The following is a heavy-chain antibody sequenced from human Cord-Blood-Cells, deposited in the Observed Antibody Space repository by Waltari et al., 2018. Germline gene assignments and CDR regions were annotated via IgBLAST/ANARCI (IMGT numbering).Heavy chain of an antibody. CDR2: SNPNSGGT. CDR3: ARDPHDYSNYGYYYGMDV. J-gene: IGHJ6*02. V-gene: IGHV1-2*06. CDR1: GYTFTGYY. Sequence: QVQLVQSGAEVKKPGASVKVSCKASGYTFTGYYMHWVRQAPGQGLEWMGRSNPNSGGTNYAKKFEGRVTMTRETCISTAYMELSRLRSDDTAVYYCARDPHDYSNYGYYYGMDVWGQGTTVTVSS. D-gene: IGHD4-4*01.